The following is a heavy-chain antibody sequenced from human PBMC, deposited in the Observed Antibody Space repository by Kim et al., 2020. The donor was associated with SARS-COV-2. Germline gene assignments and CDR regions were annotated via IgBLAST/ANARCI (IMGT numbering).Heavy chain of an antibody. Sequence: GGSLRLSCAASGFTFSSYAMSWVRQAPGKGLEWVSSISVSGGSTYYADSVKGRFTISRDNSKNTLYLQMNSLRAEDTAVYYCAKERSFHYVWGSLWDYWGQGTLVTVSS. J-gene: IGHJ4*02. V-gene: IGHV3-23*01. D-gene: IGHD3-16*01. CDR1: GFTFSSYA. CDR3: AKERSFHYVWGSLWDY. CDR2: ISVSGGST.